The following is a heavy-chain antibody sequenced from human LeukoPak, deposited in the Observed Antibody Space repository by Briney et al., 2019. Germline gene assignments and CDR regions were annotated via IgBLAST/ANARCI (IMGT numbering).Heavy chain of an antibody. CDR1: GFTFSDYY. Sequence: GGSLRLSCAASGFTFSDYYMSWVRQAPGKGLEWVSYISSSSSYTNYADSVKGRFTISRDNAKNSLYLQMNSLRAGDTAVYYCARYSSGWYYFDYWGQGTLVTVSS. CDR3: ARYSSGWYYFDY. D-gene: IGHD6-19*01. CDR2: ISSSSSYT. J-gene: IGHJ4*02. V-gene: IGHV3-11*06.